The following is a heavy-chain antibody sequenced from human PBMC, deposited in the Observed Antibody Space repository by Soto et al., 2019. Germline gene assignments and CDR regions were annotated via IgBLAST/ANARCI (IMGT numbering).Heavy chain of an antibody. J-gene: IGHJ4*02. CDR2: IYYSGST. D-gene: IGHD6-6*01. CDR3: ARSSSSSPGYFDY. CDR1: GGSISSYY. V-gene: IGHV4-59*01. Sequence: SETLSLTWAVSGGSISSYYWSWIRQPPGRGLEWIGYIYYSGSTNYNPSLKSRVTISVDTSKNQFSLKLSSVTAADTAVYYCARSSSSSPGYFDYWGPGTLVTVS.